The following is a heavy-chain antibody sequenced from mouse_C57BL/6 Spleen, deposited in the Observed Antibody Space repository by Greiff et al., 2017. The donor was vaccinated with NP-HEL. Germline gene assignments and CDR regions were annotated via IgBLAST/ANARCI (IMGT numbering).Heavy chain of an antibody. J-gene: IGHJ4*01. D-gene: IGHD4-1*01. V-gene: IGHV1-66*01. CDR1: GYSFTSYY. Sequence: QVQLQQSGPELVKPGASVKISCKASGYSFTSYYIHWVKQRPGQGLEWIGWIYPGSGNTKYNEKFKGKATLTADTSSSTAYMQLSSLTSEDSAVYYSARNGLGLYAMDYWGQGTSVTVSS. CDR2: IYPGSGNT. CDR3: ARNGLGLYAMDY.